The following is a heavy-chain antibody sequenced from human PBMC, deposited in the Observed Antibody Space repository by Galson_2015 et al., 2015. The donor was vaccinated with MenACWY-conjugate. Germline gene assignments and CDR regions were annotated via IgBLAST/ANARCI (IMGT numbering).Heavy chain of an antibody. D-gene: IGHD3-22*01. Sequence: SLRLSCAVSEFTFSSYTMTWLRQAPGKGLEWVAFIRYDGSNKYYADSVKGRFTISRDNSKNTLYLQMNSLRAEDTAVYYCAKDGYDSSGHRIDYWGQGTLVTVSS. CDR3: AKDGYDSSGHRIDY. CDR1: EFTFSSYT. V-gene: IGHV3-30*02. CDR2: IRYDGSNK. J-gene: IGHJ4*02.